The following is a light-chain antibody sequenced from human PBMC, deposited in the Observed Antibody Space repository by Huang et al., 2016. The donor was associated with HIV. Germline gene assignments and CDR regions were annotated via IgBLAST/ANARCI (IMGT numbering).Light chain of an antibody. CDR3: HQYNNWLLS. Sequence: EIVMTQSPATLSVSPGQRVTLSCRANRSVSNNLAWYQQRHGQAPRLLIYGSSTRAHGIPARFSGSGSGTDFSLTISSLQSEDFALYYCHQYNNWLLSFGGGTRV. CDR1: RSVSNN. CDR2: GSS. J-gene: IGKJ4*01. V-gene: IGKV3-15*01.